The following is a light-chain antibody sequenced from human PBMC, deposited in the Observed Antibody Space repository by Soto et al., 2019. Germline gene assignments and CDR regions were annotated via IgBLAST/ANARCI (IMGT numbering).Light chain of an antibody. CDR1: SSDVGGYNY. Sequence: QSVLTQPLSASGSPGQSVTISCTGTSSDVGGYNYVSWYQQHPGRAHKLMIYEVSKRPSGVPDRFSGSKSGNTASLTVSGLQPEDEADYYCSSYAGSSNLGVFGGGTKLTVL. J-gene: IGLJ2*01. V-gene: IGLV2-8*01. CDR3: SSYAGSSNLGV. CDR2: EVS.